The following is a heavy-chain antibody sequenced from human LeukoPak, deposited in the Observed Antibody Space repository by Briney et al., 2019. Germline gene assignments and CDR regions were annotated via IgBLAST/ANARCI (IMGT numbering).Heavy chain of an antibody. CDR2: IFPGDSNT. CDR3: ASGGSSDWHRRHDAFDN. CDR1: GYSFTNYW. Sequence: GESLKISCKGSGYSFTNYWIGWVRQMPGKVLEWMGIIFPGDSNTRYSPSFQGQVTISADNSITTAYLQWSSLESPRTPMYFCASGGSSDWHRRHDAFDNWGQRKKVTVSS. V-gene: IGHV5-51*01. J-gene: IGHJ3*02. D-gene: IGHD6-25*01.